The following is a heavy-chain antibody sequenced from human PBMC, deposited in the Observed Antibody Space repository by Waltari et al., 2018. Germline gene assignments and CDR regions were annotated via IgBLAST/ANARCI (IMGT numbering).Heavy chain of an antibody. V-gene: IGHV4-39*01. CDR3: ARLSYHIVTGYGWFDP. J-gene: IGHJ5*02. D-gene: IGHD3-9*01. CDR2: ISYSGST. CDR1: GGSLSSESSY. Sequence: QLQLQESGPGLVQPSETLSLTCPVPGGSLSSESSYWGWIRQPPGKGLEWIGIISYSGSTYYNPSLKSRVTISVDTSKNQFSLKLSSVTAADTAVYYCARLSYHIVTGYGWFDPWGLGTLVTVSS.